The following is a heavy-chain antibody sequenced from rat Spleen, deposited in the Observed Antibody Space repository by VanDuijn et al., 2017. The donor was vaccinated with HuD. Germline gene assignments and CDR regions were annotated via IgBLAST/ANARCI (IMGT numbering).Heavy chain of an antibody. Sequence: EVQLVESGGGLVQPGRSMKLSCAASGFIFSNYDMAWVRQAPKKGLEWVAYISFDGGSTYYRDSVKGRFTISRDNTKSTLYVQMDSLRSEDTATYCCTTDGQGARFAYWGQGTLVTVSS. CDR3: TTDGQGARFAY. V-gene: IGHV5-27*01. J-gene: IGHJ3*01. CDR1: GFIFSNYD. D-gene: IGHD5-1*01. CDR2: ISFDGGST.